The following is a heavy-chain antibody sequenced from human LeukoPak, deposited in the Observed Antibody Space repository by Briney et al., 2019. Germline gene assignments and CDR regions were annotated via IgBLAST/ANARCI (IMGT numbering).Heavy chain of an antibody. D-gene: IGHD1-26*01. CDR2: ISGSGGST. V-gene: IGHV3-23*01. CDR1: GFTFSSYA. J-gene: IGHJ3*02. CDR3: ARDRVGASTDDAFDI. Sequence: GGSLRLSCAASGFTFSSYAMSRVRQAPGKGLEWVSAISGSGGSTYYADSVKGRFTISRDNAKNSLYLQMNSLRAEDTAVYYCARDRVGASTDDAFDIWGQGTMVTVSS.